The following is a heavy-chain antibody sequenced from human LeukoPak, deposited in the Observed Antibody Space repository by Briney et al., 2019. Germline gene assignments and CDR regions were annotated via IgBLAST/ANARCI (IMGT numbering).Heavy chain of an antibody. CDR2: IYYSGST. Sequence: SETLSLTCTVSGGSISSSSYYWGWIRQPPGKGLEWIGSIYYSGSTYYNPSLKGRVTISVDTSKNQFSLKLSSVTAADTAVYYCARVFPYSSSWYGPLFYGMDVWGQGTTVTVSS. J-gene: IGHJ6*02. CDR1: GGSISSSSYY. V-gene: IGHV4-39*01. CDR3: ARVFPYSSSWYGPLFYGMDV. D-gene: IGHD6-13*01.